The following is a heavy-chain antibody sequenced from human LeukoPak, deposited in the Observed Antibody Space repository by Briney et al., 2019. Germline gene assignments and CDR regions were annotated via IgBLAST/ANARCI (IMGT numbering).Heavy chain of an antibody. V-gene: IGHV3-7*01. D-gene: IGHD6-19*01. Sequence: QPGGPLRLSCAASGFTFSSYRMSWVRQAPGKGLEWVANIKQDGSEKYYVDSVKGRFTISRDNAKNSLYLQMNSLRAEDTAVYYCARDRSYSSGWYSDYWGQGTLVTVSS. CDR3: ARDRSYSSGWYSDY. J-gene: IGHJ4*02. CDR2: IKQDGSEK. CDR1: GFTFSSYR.